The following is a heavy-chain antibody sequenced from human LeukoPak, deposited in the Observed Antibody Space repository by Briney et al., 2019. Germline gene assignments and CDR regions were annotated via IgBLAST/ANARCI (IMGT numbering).Heavy chain of an antibody. J-gene: IGHJ3*02. CDR3: ARAGGSYDAFDI. CDR1: GFTFSSYS. Sequence: TPGGSLRLSCAASGFTFSSYSMNWVRQAPGKGLEWVSSISSSSSYIYYADSVKGRFTISRDNAKNSLYLQMNSPRAEDTAVYYCARAGGSYDAFDISGQGTMVTVSS. D-gene: IGHD2-15*01. V-gene: IGHV3-21*01. CDR2: ISSSSSYI.